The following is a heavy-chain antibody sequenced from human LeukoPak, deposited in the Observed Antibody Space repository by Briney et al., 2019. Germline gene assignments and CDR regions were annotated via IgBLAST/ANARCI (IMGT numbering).Heavy chain of an antibody. D-gene: IGHD2-2*01. Sequence: ASVKVSCKASGYTFTDYYMHWVRQAPGQGFEWMGWINPNDGDTNYAHKFQGRVTMTTDTSISTAHMEVSRLRSDDTGVYYCARANFLYCSSTTCFFDYWGQGSLVTVSS. J-gene: IGHJ4*02. V-gene: IGHV1-2*02. CDR2: INPNDGDT. CDR3: ARANFLYCSSTTCFFDY. CDR1: GYTFTDYY.